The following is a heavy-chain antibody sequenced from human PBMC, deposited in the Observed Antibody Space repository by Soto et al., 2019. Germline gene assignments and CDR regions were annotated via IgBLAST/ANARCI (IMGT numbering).Heavy chain of an antibody. J-gene: IGHJ6*02. D-gene: IGHD1-26*01. CDR2: ISSSSSTI. CDR3: ARGPVIVSGTDTSQYYYYYGMDV. CDR1: GFTFSSYS. V-gene: IGHV3-48*02. Sequence: GGSLRLSCAASGFTFSSYSMNWVRQAPGKGLEWVSYISSSSSTIYYADSVKGRFTISRDNAKNSLYLQMNSLRDEDTAVYYCARGPVIVSGTDTSQYYYYYGMDVWGQGTTVTVSS.